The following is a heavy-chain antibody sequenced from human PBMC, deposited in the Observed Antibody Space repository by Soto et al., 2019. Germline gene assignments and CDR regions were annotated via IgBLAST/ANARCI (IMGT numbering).Heavy chain of an antibody. D-gene: IGHD2-21*01. V-gene: IGHV4-30-2*01. CDR1: GGSMSSGGYS. CDR2: IYHSGST. Sequence: PSETLSLTCAVSGGSMSSGGYSWSWIRQPPGKGLECIGYIYHSGSTYYNPSLKSRVTISVDRSKNQFSLTLSSVTAADTDVYYCARGTPLLWWSQLTRGTASS. CDR3: ARGTPLLW. J-gene: IGHJ4*02.